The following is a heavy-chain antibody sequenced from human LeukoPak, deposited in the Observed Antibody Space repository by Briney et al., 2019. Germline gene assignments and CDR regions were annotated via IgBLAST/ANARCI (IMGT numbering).Heavy chain of an antibody. Sequence: GGSLRLSCAASGFTLSSYDMSWVRQTPGKGLEWVSAISGSGGNTYYADSVKGRFTISRDNSKNTLYLQMNSLKTEDTAVYYCANHVRSIVATIGYWGQGTLVTVSS. CDR3: ANHVRSIVATIGY. D-gene: IGHD5-12*01. CDR1: GFTLSSYD. V-gene: IGHV3-23*01. CDR2: ISGSGGNT. J-gene: IGHJ4*02.